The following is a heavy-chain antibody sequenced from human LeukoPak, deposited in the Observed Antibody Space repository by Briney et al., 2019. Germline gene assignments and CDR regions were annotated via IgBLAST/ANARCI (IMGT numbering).Heavy chain of an antibody. V-gene: IGHV4-30-4*01. J-gene: IGHJ4*02. Sequence: SQTLSLTCTVSGGSIGSGDYYWSWIRQPPGKGLEWIGYIYYSGSTYYNPPLKRRVTISVDTSKNQFSLKLSSVTAADTAVYYCAGVARGSGWFYFDYWGQGTLVTVSS. CDR2: IYYSGST. CDR3: AGVARGSGWFYFDY. CDR1: GGSIGSGDYY. D-gene: IGHD6-19*01.